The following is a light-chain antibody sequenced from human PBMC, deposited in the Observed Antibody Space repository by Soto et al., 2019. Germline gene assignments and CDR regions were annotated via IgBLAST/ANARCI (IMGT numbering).Light chain of an antibody. CDR1: QSVSSN. CDR3: QQYHSRPSRT. J-gene: IGKJ1*01. Sequence: EIVMTQSPTILSVSPGERATLSCRASQSVSSNLAWYQQKPGQAPRLLIYGVYTRAPGIPARFNGSGSGTEFTLTISSLLTEDFAGYYCQQYHSRPSRTFGQGTEVEIK. V-gene: IGKV3D-15*01. CDR2: GVY.